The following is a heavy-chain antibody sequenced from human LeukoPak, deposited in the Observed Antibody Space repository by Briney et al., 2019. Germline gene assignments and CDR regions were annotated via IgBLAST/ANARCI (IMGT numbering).Heavy chain of an antibody. V-gene: IGHV4-61*01. J-gene: IGHJ4*02. CDR1: GGSISSSSYY. D-gene: IGHD3-22*01. CDR2: IYYSGST. Sequence: SETLSLTCTVSGGSISSSSYYWGWIRQPPGRALEWIGYIYYSGSTNYNPSLKSRVTMSADTSKNQLSLKLSYVTAADTAVYYCAREVTYHYDKWGQGILVTVSS. CDR3: AREVTYHYDK.